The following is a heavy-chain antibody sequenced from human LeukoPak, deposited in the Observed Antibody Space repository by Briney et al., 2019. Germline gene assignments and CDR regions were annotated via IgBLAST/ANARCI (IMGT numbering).Heavy chain of an antibody. Sequence: PSETLSLTCTVSGGSTSSYYWSWIRPPPGKGLEWIGYIYYSGSTNYNPSLKSRVTISVDTSKNQFSLKLSSVTAADMAVYYCAGGSSWYAGWIDPWGQGTLVTVSS. CDR3: AGGSSWYAGWIDP. D-gene: IGHD6-13*01. CDR1: GGSTSSYY. V-gene: IGHV4-59*01. J-gene: IGHJ5*02. CDR2: IYYSGST.